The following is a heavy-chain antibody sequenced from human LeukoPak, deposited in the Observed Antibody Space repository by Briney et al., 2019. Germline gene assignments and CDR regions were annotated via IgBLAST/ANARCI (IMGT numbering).Heavy chain of an antibody. J-gene: IGHJ4*02. D-gene: IGHD6-13*01. CDR1: GFTFSSYG. CDR2: IRYDGSNK. Sequence: PGGSLRLSCAASGFTFSSYGMHWVRQAPGKGLEWVAFIRYDGSNKYYADSVKGRFTISRDNSKNTLYLQMNSLRAEDTAVYYCAKDPSLYSSSRGPHYFDYWGQGTLVTVSS. CDR3: AKDPSLYSSSRGPHYFDY. V-gene: IGHV3-30*02.